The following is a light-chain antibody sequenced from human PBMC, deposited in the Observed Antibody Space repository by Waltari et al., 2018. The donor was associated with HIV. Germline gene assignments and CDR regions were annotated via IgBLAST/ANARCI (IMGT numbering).Light chain of an antibody. J-gene: IGKJ1*01. CDR1: QSVSSGS. V-gene: IGKV3-20*01. Sequence: EIVLTQSPGTLSLSPGERAIFSCRASQSVSSGSLAWYQQKPGQAPRLLIYGAYNRSTGIPDRFSVSGSGTDFTLTISRLDPEDFAVYFCQQYADSPRTFGQGTKLEIK. CDR3: QQYADSPRT. CDR2: GAY.